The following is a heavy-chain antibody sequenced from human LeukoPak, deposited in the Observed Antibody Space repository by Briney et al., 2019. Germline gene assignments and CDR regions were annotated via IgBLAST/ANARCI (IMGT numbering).Heavy chain of an antibody. D-gene: IGHD4-23*01. Sequence: GGSLRLSCAASGFTFSSYSMNWVRQAPGKGLEWVSYISSSSSTIYFADSVKGRFTISRDNAKSSLYLQMNSLRAEDTAVYYCARGRPHGNDYWGQGTLVTVSS. J-gene: IGHJ4*02. CDR3: ARGRPHGNDY. CDR1: GFTFSSYS. V-gene: IGHV3-48*01. CDR2: ISSSSSTI.